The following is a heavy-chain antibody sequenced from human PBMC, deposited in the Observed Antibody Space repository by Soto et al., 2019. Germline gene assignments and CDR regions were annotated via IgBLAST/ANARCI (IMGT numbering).Heavy chain of an antibody. Sequence: RGSLRLSCAASGFTFSSYAMHWVRQAPGKGLEWVAVISYDGSNKYYADSVKGRFTISRDNSKNTLYLQMNSLRAEDTAVYYCARGSEDYFDYWGQGTLVTVSS. J-gene: IGHJ4*02. CDR3: ARGSEDYFDY. CDR1: GFTFSSYA. CDR2: ISYDGSNK. V-gene: IGHV3-30*04.